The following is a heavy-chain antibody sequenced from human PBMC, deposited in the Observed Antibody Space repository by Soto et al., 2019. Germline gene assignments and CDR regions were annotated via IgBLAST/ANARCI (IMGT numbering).Heavy chain of an antibody. CDR1: GGSISSGGYS. J-gene: IGHJ4*02. V-gene: IGHV4-30-2*01. D-gene: IGHD2-15*01. CDR2: IYHSGST. CDR3: ARGQVVAAQH. Sequence: SETLSLTCAVSGGSISSGGYSWSWIRQPPGKGLEWIGYIYHSGSTYYNPSLQRRVTISVDRSKNQFSLKLSPVTAADTAVYYCARGQVVAAQHWGQGNLVTVSS.